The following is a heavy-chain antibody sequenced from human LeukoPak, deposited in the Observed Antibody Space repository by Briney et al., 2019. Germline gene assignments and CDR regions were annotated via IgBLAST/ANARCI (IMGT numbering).Heavy chain of an antibody. D-gene: IGHD6-13*01. Sequence: PSETLSLTCTVSGGSISSYYWSWIRQPPGKGLEWIGYIYYSGSTNYNPSLKRRVTISVDTSKNQFSLKLSSVTAADTAVYYCARHVGRIAAAGTAFLAFAFDIWGQGTMVTVSS. V-gene: IGHV4-59*08. J-gene: IGHJ3*02. CDR1: GGSISSYY. CDR2: IYYSGST. CDR3: ARHVGRIAAAGTAFLAFAFDI.